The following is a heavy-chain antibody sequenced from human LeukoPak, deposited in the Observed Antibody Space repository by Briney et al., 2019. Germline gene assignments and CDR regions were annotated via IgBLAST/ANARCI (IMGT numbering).Heavy chain of an antibody. V-gene: IGHV1-24*01. D-gene: IGHD6-13*01. Sequence: ASVKVSCKVSGYTLTELSMHWVRQAPGKGLEWMGGFDPEDGETIYAQKFQGRVTMTEDTSTDTAYMELSSLRSEDTAVYYCATGSGPTAAAGTVYYYYYMDVWGKGTTVTVSS. CDR2: FDPEDGET. CDR1: GYTLTELS. CDR3: ATGSGPTAAAGTVYYYYYMDV. J-gene: IGHJ6*03.